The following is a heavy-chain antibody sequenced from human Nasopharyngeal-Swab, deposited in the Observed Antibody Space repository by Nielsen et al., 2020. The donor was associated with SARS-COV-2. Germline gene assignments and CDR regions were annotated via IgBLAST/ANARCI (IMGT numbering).Heavy chain of an antibody. CDR1: GFAFITYG. CDR2: ISASNGKT. Sequence: ASVKVSCKASGFAFITYGVIWVRQAPGQGLEWMGWISASNGKTNYAQEFQDRVTMTTDISTSTAYMELRSLRSDDTAVYYCARGYCSGGTCYYYFYMDVWGQGTTVTVSS. V-gene: IGHV1-18*04. J-gene: IGHJ6*03. D-gene: IGHD2-15*01. CDR3: ARGYCSGGTCYYYFYMDV.